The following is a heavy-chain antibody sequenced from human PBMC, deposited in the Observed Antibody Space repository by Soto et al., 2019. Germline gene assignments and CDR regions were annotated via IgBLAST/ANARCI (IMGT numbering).Heavy chain of an antibody. Sequence: GGSLRLSCAASGFTFSSYAMSWVRQAPGKGLEWVSAISGSGGSTYYTDSVKGRFTISRDNSKNTLYLQMNTLRAEDTAVYYCAKDIDVAEAGGYYFDYWGQGILVTVSS. D-gene: IGHD6-13*01. J-gene: IGHJ4*02. V-gene: IGHV3-23*01. CDR1: GFTFSSYA. CDR3: AKDIDVAEAGGYYFDY. CDR2: ISGSGGST.